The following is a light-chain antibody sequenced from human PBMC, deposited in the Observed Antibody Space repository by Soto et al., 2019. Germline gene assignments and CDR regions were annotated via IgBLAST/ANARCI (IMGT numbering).Light chain of an antibody. CDR1: SSDVGGYRY. CDR3: FSYAGGYTFV. Sequence: QSALTQPRSVSGSPGQSVTISCTGTSSDVGGYRYVSWYQQHPGKAPKLMMYDVTTRPSGIPDRFSGSKSGNTASLTISGLQAEDEADYSCFSYAGGYTFVFGTGTKVTVL. CDR2: DVT. J-gene: IGLJ1*01. V-gene: IGLV2-11*01.